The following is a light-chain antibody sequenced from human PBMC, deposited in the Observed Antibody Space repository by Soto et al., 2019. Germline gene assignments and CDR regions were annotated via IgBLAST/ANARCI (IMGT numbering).Light chain of an antibody. CDR3: QQYGSSPLT. J-gene: IGKJ5*01. Sequence: EIVMTQSPATLSLSRGERATLSCRASQSVSSSYLSWYQQRPGQAPRLLIYGASTRATGIPARFSGSGSGTDFTLTISRLVPEDFAVYYCQQYGSSPLTFGQGTRLEIK. V-gene: IGKV3-20*01. CDR1: QSVSSSY. CDR2: GAS.